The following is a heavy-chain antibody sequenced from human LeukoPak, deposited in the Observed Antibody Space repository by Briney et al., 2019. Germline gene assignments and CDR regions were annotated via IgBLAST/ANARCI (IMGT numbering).Heavy chain of an antibody. V-gene: IGHV4-59*01. CDR3: ARDASSSWRGWFDP. D-gene: IGHD6-13*01. Sequence: SETLSLTCTVSGGSISSYYWSWIQQPPGKGLEWIGYIYYSGSTNYNPSLKSRVTISVDTSKNQFSLKLSSVTAADTAVYYCARDASSSWRGWFDPWGQGTLVTVSS. J-gene: IGHJ5*02. CDR1: GGSISSYY. CDR2: IYYSGST.